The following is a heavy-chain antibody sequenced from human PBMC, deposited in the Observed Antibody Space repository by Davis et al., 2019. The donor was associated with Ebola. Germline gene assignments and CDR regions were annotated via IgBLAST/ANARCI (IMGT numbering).Heavy chain of an antibody. CDR1: GFPFSSYG. D-gene: IGHD6-19*01. CDR2: IWYDGSNK. V-gene: IGHV3-30*02. Sequence: PGGSLRLSCAASGFPFSSYGMHWVRQAPGKGLEWVAVIWYDGSNKYYADSVKGRFTISRDNSKNTLYLQMNSLRAEDTAVYYCAKISGYYYYKDVWGKGTTVTVSS. CDR3: AKISGYYYYKDV. J-gene: IGHJ6*03.